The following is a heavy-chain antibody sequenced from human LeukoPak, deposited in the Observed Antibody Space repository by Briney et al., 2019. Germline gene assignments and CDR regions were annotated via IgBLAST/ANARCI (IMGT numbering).Heavy chain of an antibody. CDR3: EREKSTTVADTFDY. Sequence: GGSLRLSCAASGFTFSSYSMNWVRQAPGKGLEWVSSISSSSSYIYYADSVKGRFTIPRDNAKNSLYLQMNSLRAEDTAVYYCEREKSTTVADTFDYWGQGTLVTVSS. CDR1: GFTFSSYS. J-gene: IGHJ4*02. D-gene: IGHD6-19*01. V-gene: IGHV3-21*01. CDR2: ISSSSSYI.